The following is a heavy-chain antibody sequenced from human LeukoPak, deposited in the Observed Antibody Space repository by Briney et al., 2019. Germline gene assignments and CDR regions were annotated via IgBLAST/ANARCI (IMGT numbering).Heavy chain of an antibody. J-gene: IGHJ4*02. CDR2: ISGSGGST. Sequence: PGGSLRLSCAASGFIFSSYGMSWVRQAPGKGLEWVSAISGSGGSTYYADSVKGRFTISRDNSKNTLYLQINSLRVEDTAVYYCTKRGGMYPAHYFDYWGQGTLVTVSS. V-gene: IGHV3-23*01. CDR1: GFIFSSYG. CDR3: TKRGGMYPAHYFDY. D-gene: IGHD3-16*01.